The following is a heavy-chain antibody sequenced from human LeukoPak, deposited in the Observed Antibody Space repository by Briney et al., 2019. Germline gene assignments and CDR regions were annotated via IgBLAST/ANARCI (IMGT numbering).Heavy chain of an antibody. CDR1: GFTFDDYG. Sequence: GGSLRLSCAASGFTFDDYGMSWVRHAPGKGLEWVSGINWNGGSTGYADSVKGRFTISRDNAKNSLYLQMNSLRAEDTALYYCARDGIDYDSSGYLDYWGQGTLVTVSS. D-gene: IGHD3-22*01. J-gene: IGHJ4*02. V-gene: IGHV3-20*04. CDR2: INWNGGST. CDR3: ARDGIDYDSSGYLDY.